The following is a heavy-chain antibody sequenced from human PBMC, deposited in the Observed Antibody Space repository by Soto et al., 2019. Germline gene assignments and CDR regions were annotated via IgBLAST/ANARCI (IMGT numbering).Heavy chain of an antibody. CDR1: GFTFSSYG. CDR2: ISYDGSNK. CDR3: AKVGGLITGTTYYYYMDV. D-gene: IGHD1-7*01. J-gene: IGHJ6*03. Sequence: PVGSLRLSCAASGFTFSSYGMHCVRQAPGKGLEWVAVISYDGSNKYYADSVKGRFTISRDNSKNTLYLQMNSLRAEDTAVYYCAKVGGLITGTTYYYYMDVWGKGTTVTVS. V-gene: IGHV3-30*18.